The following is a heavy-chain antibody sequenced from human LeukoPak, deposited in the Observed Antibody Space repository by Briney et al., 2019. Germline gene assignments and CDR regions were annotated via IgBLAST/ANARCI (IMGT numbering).Heavy chain of an antibody. CDR1: GFTFSSYA. J-gene: IGHJ4*02. CDR2: ISYDGSNK. D-gene: IGHD5-18*01. CDR3: ARDDVDTAY. V-gene: IGHV3-30*04. Sequence: GGSLRLSCAASGFTFSSYAMHWVRQAPGKGLEWVAVISYDGSNKYYADSVKGRFTISRDNSKNTLYLQMNSLRAEDTAVYHCARDDVDTAYWGQGTLVTVSS.